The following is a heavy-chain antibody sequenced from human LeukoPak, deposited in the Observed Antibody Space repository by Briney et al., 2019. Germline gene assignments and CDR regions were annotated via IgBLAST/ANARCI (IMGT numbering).Heavy chain of an antibody. CDR3: ARGYDFWKYYYMDV. V-gene: IGHV3-48*01. CDR2: ISSTSNTI. D-gene: IGHD3/OR15-3a*01. J-gene: IGHJ6*03. Sequence: PGGSLRLSCAASGFTFSSYSMNWVRQAPGKGLEWISYISSTSNTIYYADSVKGRFTISRDSAKNSLYLQMNSLRAEDTAVYYCARGYDFWKYYYMDVWGKGTTVTVSS. CDR1: GFTFSSYS.